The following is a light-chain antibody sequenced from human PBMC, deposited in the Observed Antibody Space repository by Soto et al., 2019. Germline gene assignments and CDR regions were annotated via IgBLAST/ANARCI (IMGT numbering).Light chain of an antibody. CDR3: KSYTSINTYV. CDR1: SSDVAGYNF. V-gene: IGLV2-14*03. CDR2: DVS. J-gene: IGLJ1*01. Sequence: QSVLTQPASVSGSPGQSITISCTGTSSDVAGYNFVSWYQQHPGKAPKLMIYDVSNLPSGVSSRFSGSKSGNTASLTISGLQAEDEADYYCKSYTSINTYVFGTGTKVTVL.